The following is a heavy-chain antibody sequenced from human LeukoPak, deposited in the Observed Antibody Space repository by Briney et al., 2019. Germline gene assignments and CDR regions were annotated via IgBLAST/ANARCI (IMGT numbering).Heavy chain of an antibody. V-gene: IGHV3-7*01. CDR2: IKEDGSEK. Sequence: PGGSLRLSCAASGFTFRRHWMSWFRQAPGKGMEWVANIKEDGSEKHYVDSVKGRFTISRDNAENSVFLQMNSLRVEDTAVYYCARDRYFSIWGQGTLVSVSS. J-gene: IGHJ3*02. D-gene: IGHD2-21*01. CDR3: ARDRYFSI. CDR1: GFTFRRHW.